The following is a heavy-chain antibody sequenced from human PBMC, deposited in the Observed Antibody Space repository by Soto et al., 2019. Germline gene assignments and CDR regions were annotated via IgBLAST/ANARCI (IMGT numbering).Heavy chain of an antibody. D-gene: IGHD2-8*01. CDR3: AREGRMTPFDY. J-gene: IGHJ4*02. V-gene: IGHV3-74*01. CDR2: INSDGSST. Sequence: PGGSLRLSCAASGFTFSSYWMHWVRQAPGKGLVWVSRINSDGSSTSCADSVKGRFTISRDNAKNTLYLQMNSLRAEDTAVYYCAREGRMTPFDYWGQGTLVTVSS. CDR1: GFTFSSYW.